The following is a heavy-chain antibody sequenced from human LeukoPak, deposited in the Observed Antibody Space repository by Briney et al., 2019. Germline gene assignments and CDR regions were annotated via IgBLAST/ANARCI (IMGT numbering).Heavy chain of an antibody. CDR2: IYYSGST. Sequence: PSETLSLTCTVSGGSISSYYWSWIRQPPGKGLEWIGYIYYSGSTNYNPSLKSRVTISVDTSKNQFSLKLSSVTAADTAVYYCARGDGYTYSLDYWGQGTLVTVSS. J-gene: IGHJ4*02. D-gene: IGHD5-24*01. CDR1: GGSISSYY. CDR3: ARGDGYTYSLDY. V-gene: IGHV4-59*01.